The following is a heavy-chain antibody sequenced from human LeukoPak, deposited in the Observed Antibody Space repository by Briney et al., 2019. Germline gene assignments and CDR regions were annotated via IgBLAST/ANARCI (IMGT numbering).Heavy chain of an antibody. J-gene: IGHJ4*02. CDR3: ARGVVDTARWYYFDY. CDR1: GDSVSRNSAA. CDR2: TYYRSKWYN. D-gene: IGHD5-18*01. V-gene: IGHV6-1*01. Sequence: SQTLSLTCAISGDSVSRNSAAWNWIRQSPSRVLEWLGRTYYRSKWYNGYAVSVKSRITINPDTSKNQFSLQLNSVTPEDTAVYYCARGVVDTARWYYFDYWGQGTLVTVFS.